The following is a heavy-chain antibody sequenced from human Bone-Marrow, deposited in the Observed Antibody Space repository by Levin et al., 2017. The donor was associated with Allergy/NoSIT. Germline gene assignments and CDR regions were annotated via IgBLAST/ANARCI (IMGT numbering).Heavy chain of an antibody. CDR3: ARKSWTYFDY. J-gene: IGHJ4*02. D-gene: IGHD3/OR15-3a*01. CDR1: GGSISSPVW. Sequence: PSQTLSLTCAVSGGSISSPVWWTWVRQPPGKGLEWIGEIFHSGSTNFNASLKSRVTMSIDKSKNQFSLSLNSLTAADTAVYYCARKSWTYFDYWGQGTLVTVSS. CDR2: IFHSGST. V-gene: IGHV4-4*02.